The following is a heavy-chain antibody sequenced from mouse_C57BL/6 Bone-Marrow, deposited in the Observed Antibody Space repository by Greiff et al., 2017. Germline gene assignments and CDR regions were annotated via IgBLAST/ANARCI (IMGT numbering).Heavy chain of an antibody. CDR1: GFTFSSYA. Sequence: EVQLQESGGGLVKPGGSLKLSCAASGFTFSSYAMSWVRQTPEKRLEWVATISDGGSYTYYPDNVKGRFTISRDNAKNNLYLQMSHLKSEDTAMYYCARDQEVTTGFDAMDYWGQGTSVTVSS. V-gene: IGHV5-4*01. J-gene: IGHJ4*01. CDR2: ISDGGSYT. D-gene: IGHD2-2*01. CDR3: ARDQEVTTGFDAMDY.